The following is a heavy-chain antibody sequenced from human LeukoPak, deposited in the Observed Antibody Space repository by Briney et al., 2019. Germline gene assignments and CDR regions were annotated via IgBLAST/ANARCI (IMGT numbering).Heavy chain of an antibody. J-gene: IGHJ6*03. CDR3: ACDINRGFLEWTESYCYYMDV. CDR2: IYTSGST. V-gene: IGHV4-4*07. Sequence: SETLSLTCTVSGGSISSYYWSWIRQPAGKGLEWIGRIYTSGSTNYNPSLKSRVTMSVDASKNQSSLKLSSVTAADTAVYYCACDINRGFLEWTESYCYYMDVWGKGTTVTVSS. D-gene: IGHD3-3*01. CDR1: GGSISSYY.